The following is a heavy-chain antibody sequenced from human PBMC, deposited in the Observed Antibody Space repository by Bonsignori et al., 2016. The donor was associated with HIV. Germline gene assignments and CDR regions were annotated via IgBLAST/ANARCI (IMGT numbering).Heavy chain of an antibody. Sequence: GESLKISCAASGFTFSTYWMSWVRQAPGKGLEWVANIKQDGSEKYYVDSVKGRLTISRDNAKNSLYLQMNSLRAEDTAVYYCARDRKYYYDSSAAQWAFDIWGQGTVVTVSS. V-gene: IGHV3-7*01. CDR2: IKQDGSEK. J-gene: IGHJ3*02. CDR3: ARDRKYYYDSSAAQWAFDI. CDR1: GFTFSTYW. D-gene: IGHD3-22*01.